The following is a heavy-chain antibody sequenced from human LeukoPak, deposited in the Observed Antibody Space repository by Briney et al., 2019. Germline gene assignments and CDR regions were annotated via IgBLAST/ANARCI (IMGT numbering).Heavy chain of an antibody. Sequence: SETLSLTCAVSGYSISSGHYWGWIRQPPGKGLEWIGTMYHGGSTFHNPSLKSRVTISIDTSKNQFSLRLSSMTAADTAVYYCARGGDYNPGYFDYWGQGTLVTVSS. V-gene: IGHV4-38-2*01. CDR1: GYSISSGHY. CDR2: MYHGGST. D-gene: IGHD3-10*01. J-gene: IGHJ4*02. CDR3: ARGGDYNPGYFDY.